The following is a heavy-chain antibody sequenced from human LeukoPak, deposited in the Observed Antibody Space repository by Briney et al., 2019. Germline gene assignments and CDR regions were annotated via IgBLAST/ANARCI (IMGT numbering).Heavy chain of an antibody. Sequence: SVKVSCKASGGTFSSYAISWVRQAPGQGLEWMGGIIPIFGTANYAQKFQGRVTITADESTSTAYTELSSLGSEDTAVYYCAREYYYDSSSFDPWGQGTLVTVSS. V-gene: IGHV1-69*13. CDR3: AREYYYDSSSFDP. CDR2: IIPIFGTA. D-gene: IGHD3-22*01. CDR1: GGTFSSYA. J-gene: IGHJ5*02.